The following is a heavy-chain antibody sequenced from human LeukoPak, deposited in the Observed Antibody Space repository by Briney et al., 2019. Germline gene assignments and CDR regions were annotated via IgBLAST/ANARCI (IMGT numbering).Heavy chain of an antibody. J-gene: IGHJ4*02. D-gene: IGHD3-22*01. Sequence: PGGSLRLSCAASGFNFNYYGMSWVGQAPGKEREWVSAISGSGGSTYYADSVKCRFTISRDNSKNTLYLQMNSLRAEDTAVYYCAKDPYYDSSGYFDYWGQGTLVTVSS. V-gene: IGHV3-23*01. CDR1: GFNFNYYG. CDR3: AKDPYYDSSGYFDY. CDR2: ISGSGGST.